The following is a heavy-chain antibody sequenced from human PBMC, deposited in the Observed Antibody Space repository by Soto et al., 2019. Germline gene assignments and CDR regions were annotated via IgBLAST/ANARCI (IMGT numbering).Heavy chain of an antibody. Sequence: GASVKVSCKASGYTLTGYYMHWVRQAPGQGLEWMGWINPNSGGTNYAQKFQGWVTMTRDTSISTAYMELSRLRSDDTAVYYCARDRDFTIFGASYGMDVWGQGTTVTVSS. J-gene: IGHJ6*02. D-gene: IGHD3-3*01. CDR2: INPNSGGT. CDR3: ARDRDFTIFGASYGMDV. V-gene: IGHV1-2*04. CDR1: GYTLTGYY.